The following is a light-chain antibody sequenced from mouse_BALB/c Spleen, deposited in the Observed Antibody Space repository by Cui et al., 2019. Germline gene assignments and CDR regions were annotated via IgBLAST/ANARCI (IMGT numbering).Light chain of an antibody. J-gene: IGKJ2*01. V-gene: IGKV8-19*01. Sequence: DIVMTQSPSSLTVTAGEKVTMSCKSSQSLLNSGNQKNYLTWYQQKPGQPPKLLIYWASTRESGVPDRFTGSGSGTDFTLTISSVQAEDLAFYYCQNDYSYPYTFGGGTKLEIK. CDR1: QSLLNSGNQKNY. CDR2: WAS. CDR3: QNDYSYPYT.